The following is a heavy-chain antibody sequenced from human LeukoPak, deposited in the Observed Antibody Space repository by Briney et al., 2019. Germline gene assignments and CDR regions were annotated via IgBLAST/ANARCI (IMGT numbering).Heavy chain of an antibody. J-gene: IGHJ5*02. CDR3: AKKDRLQKFDP. V-gene: IGHV6-1*01. CDR1: GDSVSGNSVA. CDR2: TYYRSKWYY. D-gene: IGHD5-24*01. Sequence: SQTLSLTCAISGDSVSGNSVAWNWIRQSPSRGLEWLGRTYYRSKWYYDYAVSVQGRITINPDTSKNQFSLQLNSVTPEDTAVYYCAKKDRLQKFDPWGQGTLVTVSS.